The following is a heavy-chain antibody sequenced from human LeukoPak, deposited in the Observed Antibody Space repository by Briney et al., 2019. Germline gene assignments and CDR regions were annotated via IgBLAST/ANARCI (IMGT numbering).Heavy chain of an antibody. V-gene: IGHV4-4*09. CDR1: GGSLTNYY. CDR3: ARLNFRGGEALHFDS. D-gene: IGHD3-16*01. J-gene: IGHJ4*02. Sequence: SETLSLTCSVSGGSLTNYYWGRIRQPPGKGLEFIGYIHSDGTTNYDSSLQSRVAISLDTSKIQFSLRLYSVTAADTALYFCARLNFRGGEALHFDSWGQGTLVTVSS. CDR2: IHSDGTT.